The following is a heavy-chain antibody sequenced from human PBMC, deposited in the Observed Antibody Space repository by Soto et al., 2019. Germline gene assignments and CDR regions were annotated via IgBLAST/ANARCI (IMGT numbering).Heavy chain of an antibody. CDR3: ARGGDPDY. V-gene: IGHV3-33*01. Sequence: TGGSLRLSCAASGFTFSVYGIHWVRQAPGKGLEWVAVIWSDGSHKYYADSVKGRFSISRDNSKNTLYLQMNSLRVEDTAVYYCARGGDPDYWGQGTLVTVSS. CDR1: GFTFSVYG. CDR2: IWSDGSHK. J-gene: IGHJ4*02. D-gene: IGHD2-21*02.